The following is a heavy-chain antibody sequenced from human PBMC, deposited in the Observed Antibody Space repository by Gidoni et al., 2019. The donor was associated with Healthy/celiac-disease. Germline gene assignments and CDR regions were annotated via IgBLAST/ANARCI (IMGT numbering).Heavy chain of an antibody. J-gene: IGHJ6*02. V-gene: IGHV3-72*01. Sequence: EVQLVESGGGLVQPGGSLRLSCAASGLTFSDHYMDWVRQAPGTGLEWVGRTRNKANSYTTEYAASVKGRFTISRDDSKNSLYLQMNSLKTEDTAVYYCAREGLGTIFGVVINYYYYGMDVWGQGTTVTVSS. CDR1: GLTFSDHY. CDR3: AREGLGTIFGVVINYYYYGMDV. D-gene: IGHD3-3*01. CDR2: TRNKANSYTT.